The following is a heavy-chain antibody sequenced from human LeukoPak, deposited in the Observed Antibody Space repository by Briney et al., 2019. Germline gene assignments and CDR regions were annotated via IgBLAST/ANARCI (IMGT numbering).Heavy chain of an antibody. V-gene: IGHV4-38-2*02. J-gene: IGHJ4*02. CDR2: IYHSGST. Sequence: PSETLSLTCTVSGYSISSGYYWGWIRQPPGKGLEWIGSIYHSGSTYYNPSLKSRVTISVDTSKNQFSLKLSSVTAADTAVYYCARASGIAADFDYWGQGTQVTVSS. CDR3: ARASGIAADFDY. D-gene: IGHD6-13*01. CDR1: GYSISSGYY.